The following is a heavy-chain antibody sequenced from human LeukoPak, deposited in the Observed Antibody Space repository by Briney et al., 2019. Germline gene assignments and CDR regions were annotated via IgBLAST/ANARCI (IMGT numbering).Heavy chain of an antibody. V-gene: IGHV5-51*01. J-gene: IGHJ4*02. D-gene: IGHD6-13*01. Sequence: GESLKISCKGSGYSFTSYWIGWVRQMPGKGLEWMGIIYPGDSDTRYSPSFQGQVTISDDKSISTAYLQWSSLKASDTAMYYCARPVPSGIAAAGFDYWGQGTLVTVSS. CDR3: ARPVPSGIAAAGFDY. CDR1: GYSFTSYW. CDR2: IYPGDSDT.